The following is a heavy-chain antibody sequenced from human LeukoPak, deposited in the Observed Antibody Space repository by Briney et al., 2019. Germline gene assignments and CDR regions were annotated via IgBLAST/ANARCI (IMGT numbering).Heavy chain of an antibody. CDR3: ARDTRALWGLVYWYFDL. CDR2: IIPILGIA. CDR1: GGTFSSYA. Sequence: SVKVSCKASGGTFSSYAISWVRQAPGQGLEWMGRIIPILGIANYAQKFQGRVTITADKSTSTAYMELSSLRSEDTAVYYCARDTRALWGLVYWYFDLWGRGTLVTVSS. V-gene: IGHV1-69*04. J-gene: IGHJ2*01. D-gene: IGHD2/OR15-2a*01.